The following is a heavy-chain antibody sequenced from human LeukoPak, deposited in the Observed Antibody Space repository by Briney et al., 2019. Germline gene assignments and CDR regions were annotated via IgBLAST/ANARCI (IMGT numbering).Heavy chain of an antibody. Sequence: SETLSLTCTVSGGSISSYYWSWIRQPPVKVLEWIGYIYYSGSTNYNPSLKSRVTISVDTSKNQFSLKLSSVTAADTAVYYCARHVPDYGDNMVDFDIWGQGTMVTVSS. J-gene: IGHJ3*02. D-gene: IGHD4-17*01. V-gene: IGHV4-59*08. CDR2: IYYSGST. CDR1: GGSISSYY. CDR3: ARHVPDYGDNMVDFDI.